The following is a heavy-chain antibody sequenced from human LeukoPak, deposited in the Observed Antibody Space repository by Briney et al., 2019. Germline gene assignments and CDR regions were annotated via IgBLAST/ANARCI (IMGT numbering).Heavy chain of an antibody. CDR2: ISGSGGST. Sequence: GGSLRLSCAASGFTFSSYAMSWVRQAPGRGLEWVSAISGSGGSTYYADSVKGRFTISRDNSKNTLYLQMSSLRAEDTAVYYCAKVYGGAKGDDAFDIWGQGTMVTVSS. CDR1: GFTFSSYA. V-gene: IGHV3-23*01. CDR3: AKVYGGAKGDDAFDI. D-gene: IGHD4-23*01. J-gene: IGHJ3*02.